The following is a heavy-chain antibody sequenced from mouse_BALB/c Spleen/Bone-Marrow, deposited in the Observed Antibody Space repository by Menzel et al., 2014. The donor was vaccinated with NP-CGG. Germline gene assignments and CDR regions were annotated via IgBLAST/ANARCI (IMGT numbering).Heavy chain of an antibody. Sequence: EVQLQQSGAELVKPGASVKLSCTASGFNIKDTYMHWVKQRPEQGLEWIGRIDPANGNSKYDPKFQGKATITADTSSNTAYLQLSSLTSEDAAVFYCAPSPHYFGSEGYAMDYWGQGTSVTVSS. CDR3: APSPHYFGSEGYAMDY. V-gene: IGHV14-3*02. D-gene: IGHD1-2*01. CDR2: IDPANGNS. CDR1: GFNIKDTY. J-gene: IGHJ4*01.